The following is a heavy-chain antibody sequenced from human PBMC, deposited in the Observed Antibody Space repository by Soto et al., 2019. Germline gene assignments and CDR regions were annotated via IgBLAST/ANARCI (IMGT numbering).Heavy chain of an antibody. D-gene: IGHD1-20*01. CDR3: ARGRYNWNPTDY. CDR1: GGSIISYY. CDR2: IYYSGST. J-gene: IGHJ4*02. V-gene: IGHV4-59*01. Sequence: SETLSLTCTVSGGSIISYYCIFIRQPPVKGLEWIVYIYYSGSTNYNPSLKSRVTISVDTSKNQFSLKLSSVTAADTAVYYCARGRYNWNPTDYWGQGTLVTVSS.